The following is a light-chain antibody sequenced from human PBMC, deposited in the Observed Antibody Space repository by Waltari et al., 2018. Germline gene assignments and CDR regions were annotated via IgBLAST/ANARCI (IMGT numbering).Light chain of an antibody. J-gene: IGLJ3*02. CDR3: CSYAGSTTWV. Sequence: QSALTQPASVSGSPGQSITIPCTGTSSDVGAYSLVSWYQQHPGKAPKLMIFEGTKRPSGVSNRFSGSTSGNTASLTISGLQGEDEADYYCCSYAGSTTWVFGGGTKLTVL. CDR1: SSDVGAYSL. V-gene: IGLV2-23*01. CDR2: EGT.